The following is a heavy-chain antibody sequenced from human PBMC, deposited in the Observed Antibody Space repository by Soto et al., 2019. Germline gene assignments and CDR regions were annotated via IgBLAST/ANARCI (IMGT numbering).Heavy chain of an antibody. V-gene: IGHV4-39*01. CDR1: GGSISSSSYY. J-gene: IGHJ6*03. Sequence: SETLSLTCTVSGGSISSSSYYWGWIRQPPVKWLEWIGCLYDSGSTYYSPSLNSRVTISVDTSKSQFSLKLTSVTAADTAVYYGGRREIYHYYMDVWGKGTSGTVSS. CDR3: GRREIYHYYMDV. CDR2: LYDSGST.